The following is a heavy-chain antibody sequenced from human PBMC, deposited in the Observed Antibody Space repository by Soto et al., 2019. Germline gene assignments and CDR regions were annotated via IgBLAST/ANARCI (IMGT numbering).Heavy chain of an antibody. CDR3: ARGTRGVSPFYY. CDR2: IYYSGST. J-gene: IGHJ4*02. CDR1: GGSISSYY. V-gene: IGHV4-59*01. Sequence: SETLSLTCTVSGGSISSYYWSWIRQPPGKGLEWIGYIYYSGSTNYNPSLKSRVTISVDTSKNQFSLKLSSVTAADTAVYYCARGTRGVSPFYYWGQGTLVTVSS. D-gene: IGHD3-10*01.